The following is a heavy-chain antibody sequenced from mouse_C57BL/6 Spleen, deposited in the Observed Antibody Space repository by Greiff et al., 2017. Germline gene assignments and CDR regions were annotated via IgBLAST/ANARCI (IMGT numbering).Heavy chain of an antibody. CDR1: GYTFTDYY. J-gene: IGHJ2*01. CDR3: ARSGQQYYFDY. D-gene: IGHD3-3*01. CDR2: INPNNGGT. V-gene: IGHV1-26*01. Sequence: EVQLQQSGPELVKPGASVKISCKASGYTFTDYYMNWVKQSHGKSLEWIGDINPNNGGTSYNQKFKGKATLTVDKSSSTAYMELRSLTSEDSAVYYCARSGQQYYFDYWGQGTTLTVSS.